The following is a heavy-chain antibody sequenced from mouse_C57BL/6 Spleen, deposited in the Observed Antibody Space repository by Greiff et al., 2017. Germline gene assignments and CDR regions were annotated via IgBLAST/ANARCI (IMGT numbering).Heavy chain of an antibody. CDR3: APMVTTEGYAMDY. CDR2: ISSGGSYT. CDR1: GFTFSSYG. V-gene: IGHV5-6*01. D-gene: IGHD2-2*01. J-gene: IGHJ4*01. Sequence: EVHLVESGGDLVKPGGSLKLSCAASGFTFSSYGMSWVRQTPDKRLEWVATISSGGSYTYYPDSVKGRFTISRDNAKNTLYLQMSSLKSEDTAMYYCAPMVTTEGYAMDYWGQGTSVTVSS.